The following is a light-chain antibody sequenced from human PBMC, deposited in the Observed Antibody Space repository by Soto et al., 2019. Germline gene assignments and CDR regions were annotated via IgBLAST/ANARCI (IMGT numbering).Light chain of an antibody. CDR2: LNSDGSH. CDR3: QTWDTGIRV. CDR1: SGHSSYA. J-gene: IGLJ3*02. V-gene: IGLV4-69*01. Sequence: QPVLTQSPSASASLGASVKLTCTLRSGHSSYAIAWHQQQPEKGPRFLMKLNSDGSHSKGDGIPDRFSGSSSGTERYLTISSLQSEDEADYYCQTWDTGIRVFGGGTKLTVL.